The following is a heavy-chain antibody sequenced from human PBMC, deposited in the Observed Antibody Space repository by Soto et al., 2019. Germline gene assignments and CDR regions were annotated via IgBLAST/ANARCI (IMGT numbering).Heavy chain of an antibody. D-gene: IGHD3-16*01. CDR3: ARLWGGPSCSSCPCPYTCFDP. Sequence: QITLRESGPTLVKPTQTLTLTCAFSGFSLTTSGLAVGWVRQPPGQAPEWLALVFWDDDKRYNPSLVDRLTNVKDTSKNQVFLTLTDMHPLVTGTYSCARLWGGPSCSSCPCPYTCFDPWGPGTLVTVSS. CDR1: GFSLTTSGLA. V-gene: IGHV2-5*02. CDR2: VFWDDDK. J-gene: IGHJ5*02.